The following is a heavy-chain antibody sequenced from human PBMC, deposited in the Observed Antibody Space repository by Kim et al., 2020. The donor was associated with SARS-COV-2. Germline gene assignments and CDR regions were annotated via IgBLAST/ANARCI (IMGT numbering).Heavy chain of an antibody. D-gene: IGHD1-26*01. J-gene: IGHJ3*02. V-gene: IGHV3-7*01. Sequence: GGSLRLSCAASGFTLSRYWMSWVRQAPGKGLEWVPSINQDVSVISYADSERGRFTISRDTANNSLYLHMDSLTAEDTALYFFPRSSSGCSFDIWFEGSM. CDR3: PRSSSGCSFDI. CDR2: INQDVSVI. CDR1: GFTLSRYW.